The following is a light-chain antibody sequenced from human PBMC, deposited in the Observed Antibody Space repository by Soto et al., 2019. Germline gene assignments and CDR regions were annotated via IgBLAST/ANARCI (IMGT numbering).Light chain of an antibody. CDR1: QRITIY. CDR2: TAS. CDR3: QQSYNTPWS. V-gene: IGKV1-39*01. J-gene: IGKJ1*01. Sequence: DIQMTQSPSSLSASVGDRVTITCRASQRITIYLNWYQQKPGRAPSLLISTASTLHSGVPSRFSGSGSGTEFTLTINRLQPEDFAIYYCQQSYNTPWSFGQGTKVEIK.